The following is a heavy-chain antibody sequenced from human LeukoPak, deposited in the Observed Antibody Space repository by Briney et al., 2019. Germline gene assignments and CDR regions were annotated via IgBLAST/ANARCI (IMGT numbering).Heavy chain of an antibody. V-gene: IGHV4-39*01. J-gene: IGHJ4*02. CDR1: GGSIRGGGYY. Sequence: SETLSLTCSFSGGSIRGGGYYWGWVRQPPGKGLEWIASLYSNGNTFYNPSLKSRVTISEKSSKSQFSLKLRTVTAADTAVYFCWRAADHWGQGILVTVSS. CDR3: WRAADH. CDR2: LYSNGNT.